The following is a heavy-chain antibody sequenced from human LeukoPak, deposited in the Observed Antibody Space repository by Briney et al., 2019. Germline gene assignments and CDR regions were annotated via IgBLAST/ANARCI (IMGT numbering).Heavy chain of an antibody. CDR3: PRDGLRYFDWLHDYYYYYMDV. CDR2: ISAYNGNT. D-gene: IGHD3-9*01. CDR1: GYTCTSYG. Sequence: ASVKVSCKASGYTCTSYGISWVRQAPVQGLEWMGWISAYNGNTNYAQKLQGRVTMTTDTSTRTAYMELRSLRSDDTAVSYCPRDGLRYFDWLHDYYYYYMDVWGKGTTVAVSS. V-gene: IGHV1-18*01. J-gene: IGHJ6*03.